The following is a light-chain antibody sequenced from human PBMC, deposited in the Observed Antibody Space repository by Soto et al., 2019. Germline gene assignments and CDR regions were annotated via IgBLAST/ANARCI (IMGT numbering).Light chain of an antibody. V-gene: IGLV2-14*03. CDR3: ASYAGSGLV. CDR2: DVR. Sequence: QSALTQPASVSGSPGQSITISCSGTSSDVGDYNYVSWYQHHPGKSPKVIIYDVRSRPSGVSSRFSGSKSGNTASLTISGLRADDEAYYYCASYAGSGLVFGGGTKLTVL. J-gene: IGLJ2*01. CDR1: SSDVGDYNY.